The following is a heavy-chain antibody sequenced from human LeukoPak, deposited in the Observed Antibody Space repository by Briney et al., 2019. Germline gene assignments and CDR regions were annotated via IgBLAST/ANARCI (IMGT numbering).Heavy chain of an antibody. CDR1: GFTFSSYA. J-gene: IGHJ4*02. Sequence: GGSLRLSCAASGFTFSSYAMSWVRQAPGKGLEWVSGISSNGASTYYVDSVKGRFTISRDNSKNTLFLQMNSLRAEDTAVYYCARDPHCRDTSCPKAFDYWGQGTLVTVSS. D-gene: IGHD2-2*01. CDR2: ISSNGAST. CDR3: ARDPHCRDTSCPKAFDY. V-gene: IGHV3-23*01.